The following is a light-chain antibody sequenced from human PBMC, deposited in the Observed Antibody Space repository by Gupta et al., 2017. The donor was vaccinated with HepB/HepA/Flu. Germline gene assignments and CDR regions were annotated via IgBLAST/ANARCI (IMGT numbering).Light chain of an antibody. Sequence: EIVMTQSPATLSVSPGERATLSCRASQSVSSNLAWYQQKPGQAPRLLIYGASTRATGIPARFSGSGSGTEFTLTISSLQSEDFAVYYCQKYKNCPLTFGKGPKVEIK. V-gene: IGKV3-15*01. CDR1: QSVSSN. CDR2: GAS. J-gene: IGKJ1*01. CDR3: QKYKNCPLT.